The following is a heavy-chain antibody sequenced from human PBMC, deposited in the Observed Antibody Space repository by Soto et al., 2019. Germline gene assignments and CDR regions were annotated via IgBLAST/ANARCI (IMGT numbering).Heavy chain of an antibody. V-gene: IGHV4-59*01. CDR1: GGSISSYY. Sequence: SETLSLTCTFSGGSISSYYWSWIRQPPGKGLEWIGHIYYSGSTNYSPSLKSRVTISIDTSKRQFSLKLRSVTAADTAVYYCARVGSGSYYDFNWFDPWGQGKVVTVSS. D-gene: IGHD1-26*01. CDR3: ARVGSGSYYDFNWFDP. CDR2: IYYSGST. J-gene: IGHJ5*02.